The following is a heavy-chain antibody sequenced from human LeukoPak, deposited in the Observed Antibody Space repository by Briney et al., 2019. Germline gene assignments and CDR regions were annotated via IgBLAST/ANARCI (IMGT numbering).Heavy chain of an antibody. CDR1: GLTFSDYW. CDR3: AKYGASGGSHGMDV. Sequence: PGGSLRLSCAASGLTFSDYWMNWVRQAPGKGLEWVSAIGSSGGGTYYPDSVKGRFTVSRDNSKNTLYLQMNSLSAEDTAVYYCAKYGASGGSHGMDVWGQGTTVTVSS. D-gene: IGHD4/OR15-4a*01. CDR2: IGSSGGGT. V-gene: IGHV3-23*01. J-gene: IGHJ6*02.